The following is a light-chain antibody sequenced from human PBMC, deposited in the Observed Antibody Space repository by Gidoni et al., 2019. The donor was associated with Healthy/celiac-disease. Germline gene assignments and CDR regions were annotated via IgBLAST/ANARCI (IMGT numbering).Light chain of an antibody. Sequence: DIQMTQSTSSLSASVGDRVTLTCRASQCISTYLNWYQQKPRKAPKPRIYAASSLQSGVPSRFSGSGSGTDFTLTISSLQPEDFTTYYCQQSYSTLLTFGGGTKVEIK. CDR3: QQSYSTLLT. V-gene: IGKV1-39*01. CDR1: QCISTY. CDR2: AAS. J-gene: IGKJ4*01.